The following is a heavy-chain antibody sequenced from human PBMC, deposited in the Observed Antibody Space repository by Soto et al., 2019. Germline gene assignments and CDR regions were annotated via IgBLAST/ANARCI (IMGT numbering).Heavy chain of an antibody. V-gene: IGHV5-51*01. CDR2: IYPGDSDT. D-gene: IGHD2-8*01. J-gene: IGHJ4*02. Sequence: PGESLKISCKGSGYSFTSYWIGWVRQMPGKGLEWMGIIYPGDSDTRYSPSFQGQVTISADKSISTAYLQWSSLKASDTAMYYCARILCTNGVCSYFDYWGQGTLVTVSS. CDR3: ARILCTNGVCSYFDY. CDR1: GYSFTSYW.